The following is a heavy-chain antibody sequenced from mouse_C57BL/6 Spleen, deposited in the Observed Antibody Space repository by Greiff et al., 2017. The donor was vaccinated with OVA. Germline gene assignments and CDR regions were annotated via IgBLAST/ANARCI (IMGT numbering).Heavy chain of an antibody. Sequence: EVQLQQSGPELVKPGASVKLSCKASGYTFTDYYMNWVKQSPGKSLEWIGDINPNNGGTSYNQKFKGKATLTVDKSSSTAYMELRSLTSEDSAVYYGARFNYAMDYWGQGTSVTVSS. CDR3: ARFNYAMDY. V-gene: IGHV1-26*01. CDR1: GYTFTDYY. CDR2: INPNNGGT. J-gene: IGHJ4*01.